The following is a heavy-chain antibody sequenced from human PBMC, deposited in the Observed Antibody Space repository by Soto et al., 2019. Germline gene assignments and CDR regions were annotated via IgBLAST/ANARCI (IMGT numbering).Heavy chain of an antibody. V-gene: IGHV3-30-3*01. CDR3: ARGDREDILVVVGARPGEYGIDI. J-gene: IGHJ6*02. CDR2: IAYDGSNA. CDR1: GFTFRNYA. D-gene: IGHD2-15*01. Sequence: QVQLVESGGGVVQPGGSLRLSCAASGFTFRNYAMHWVRQAPGKGLECLAVIAYDGSNAFYRDSVKGRFTISRDNSKKSLYLHMNSLRSEDTGVYYCARGDREDILVVVGARPGEYGIDIWGQGTTVTFSS.